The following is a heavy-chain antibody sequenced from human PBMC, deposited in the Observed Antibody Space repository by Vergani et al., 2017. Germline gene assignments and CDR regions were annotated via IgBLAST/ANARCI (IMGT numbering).Heavy chain of an antibody. CDR3: ARAGVGDSSGYYFGLGAYY. Sequence: QVQLVQSGAEVKKPGASVKVSCKASGYTFTSYGISWVRQAPGQGLEWMGWISAYNGNTNYAQKLQGRVTMPTDTSTSTAYMELRSMRSDDTAVYCCARAGVGDSSGYYFGLGAYYWGQGTLVTVSS. CDR2: ISAYNGNT. D-gene: IGHD3-22*01. J-gene: IGHJ4*02. V-gene: IGHV1-18*04. CDR1: GYTFTSYG.